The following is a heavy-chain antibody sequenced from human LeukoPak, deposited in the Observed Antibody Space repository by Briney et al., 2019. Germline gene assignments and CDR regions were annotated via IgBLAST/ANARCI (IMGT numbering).Heavy chain of an antibody. J-gene: IGHJ2*01. V-gene: IGHV3-11*06. Sequence: PGGSLRLSCAASGFAFSDHYMSWIRQAPGKGLEWLSYISNSGSYTKYADSVKGRFTISRDNAKKALYLEMKSLRAEDTAVYYCARRTYFDLWGRGTLVTVSS. CDR3: ARRTYFDL. CDR2: ISNSGSYT. CDR1: GFAFSDHY.